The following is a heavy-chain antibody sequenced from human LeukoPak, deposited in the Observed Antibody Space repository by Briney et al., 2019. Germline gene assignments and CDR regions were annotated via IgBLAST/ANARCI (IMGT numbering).Heavy chain of an antibody. CDR1: GYSFTSHW. Sequence: GESLKISCKGSGYSFTSHWVGWVRQMPGKGLEWMGGVYPGDSDTRYSPSFQGQVTISADKSISTAYLQWRSLKASDTAMYYCARQGILTGYPYFDYWGQGTLVTVSS. J-gene: IGHJ4*02. V-gene: IGHV5-51*01. CDR2: VYPGDSDT. D-gene: IGHD3-9*01. CDR3: ARQGILTGYPYFDY.